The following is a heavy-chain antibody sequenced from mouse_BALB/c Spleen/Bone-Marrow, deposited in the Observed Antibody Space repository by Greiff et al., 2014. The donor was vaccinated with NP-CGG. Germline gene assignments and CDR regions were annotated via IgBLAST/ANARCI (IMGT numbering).Heavy chain of an antibody. D-gene: IGHD2-14*01. CDR3: ARRYRYDGLGNYAMDY. Sequence: VQLQQPGAELVRPGASVKISCKAFGYSFTNHHINWVKQRPGQGLDWIGYINPYNDYTSYNQKFKGKTTLTADKSSSTAYMELSSLTSEDSAVYYCARRYRYDGLGNYAMDYWGQGTSVTVSS. V-gene: IGHV1S45*01. CDR2: INPYNDYT. J-gene: IGHJ4*01. CDR1: GYSFTNHH.